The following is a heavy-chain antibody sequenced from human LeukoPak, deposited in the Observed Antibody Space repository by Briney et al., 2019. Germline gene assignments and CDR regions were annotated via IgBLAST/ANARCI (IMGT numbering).Heavy chain of an antibody. CDR3: ARDPGPYGDYMDV. CDR1: GFTVSSNY. V-gene: IGHV3-53*05. D-gene: IGHD1-1*01. CDR2: IYSGGST. J-gene: IGHJ6*03. Sequence: PGGSLRLSCAASGFTVSSNYMSWVRQAPGKGLEWVSVIYSGGSTYYADSVKGRFTISRDNSKNTLYLQMNSLRVEDTAVYYCARDPGPYGDYMDVWGKGTTVTVSS.